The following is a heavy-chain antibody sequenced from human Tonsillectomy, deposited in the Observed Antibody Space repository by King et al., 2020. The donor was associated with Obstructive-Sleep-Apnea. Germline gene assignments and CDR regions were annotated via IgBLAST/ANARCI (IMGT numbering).Heavy chain of an antibody. CDR3: AKDVATTQGSDAFDI. V-gene: IGHV3-30*02. J-gene: IGHJ3*02. D-gene: IGHD2-15*01. Sequence: VQLVESGGGVVQPGGSLRLSCAASGFTFSSYCMHWVRQAPGKGLEWVAFTRFDGSIKYYADSVKGRFTISRDNSKNTLYLQMNSLRAEDTAVYYCAKDVATTQGSDAFDIWGQGTTVTVSS. CDR1: GFTFSSYC. CDR2: TRFDGSIK.